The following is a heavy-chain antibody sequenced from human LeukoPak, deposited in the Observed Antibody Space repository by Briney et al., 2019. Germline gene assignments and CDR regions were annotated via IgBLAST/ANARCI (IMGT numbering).Heavy chain of an antibody. Sequence: SETLSLTCTVSGGSISSYYWSWIRQPPGKGLEWIGYTYTSGSTNYNPSLKSRVTISVDTSKNQFSLKLSSVTAADTAVYYCARGSVYYDFWSGYTQESNWFDPWGQGTLVTVSS. CDR3: ARGSVYYDFWSGYTQESNWFDP. J-gene: IGHJ5*02. CDR1: GGSISSYY. D-gene: IGHD3-3*01. CDR2: TYTSGST. V-gene: IGHV4-4*09.